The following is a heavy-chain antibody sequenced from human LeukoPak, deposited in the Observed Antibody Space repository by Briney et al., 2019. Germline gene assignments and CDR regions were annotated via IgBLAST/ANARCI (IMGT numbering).Heavy chain of an antibody. Sequence: ASVKVSCKASGYTFTSYYMHWVRQAPGQGLEWMGIINPSGGSTSYAQKFQGRVTMTRDMSTSTVYMELSSLRSEDTAVYYCARDLNDYGDYWDWFDPWGQGTLVTVSS. CDR2: INPSGGST. CDR1: GYTFTSYY. J-gene: IGHJ5*02. D-gene: IGHD4-17*01. V-gene: IGHV1-46*01. CDR3: ARDLNDYGDYWDWFDP.